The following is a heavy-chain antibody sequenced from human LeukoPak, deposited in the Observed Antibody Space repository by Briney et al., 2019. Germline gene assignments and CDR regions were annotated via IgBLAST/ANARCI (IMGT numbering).Heavy chain of an antibody. CDR1: GFTVSSNY. CDR3: ARGPHPRLNYFDY. V-gene: IGHV3-21*01. CDR2: ISSSSSYI. Sequence: GGSLRLSCAASGFTVSSNYMSWVRQAPGKGLEWVSSISSSSSYIYYADSVKGRFTISRDNAKNSLYLQMNSLRAEDTAVYYCARGPHPRLNYFDYWGQGTLVTVSS. J-gene: IGHJ4*02.